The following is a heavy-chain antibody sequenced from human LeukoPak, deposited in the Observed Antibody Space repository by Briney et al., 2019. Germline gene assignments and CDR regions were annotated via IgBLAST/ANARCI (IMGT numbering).Heavy chain of an antibody. CDR3: ARHMPGYSSSPPMDV. CDR2: IYHSGST. Sequence: SETLSLTCAVSGGSISSSNWWSWVRQPPGKGLEWIGEIYHSGSTNYNPSLKSRVTISVDRSKNQFSLKLSSVTAADTAVYYCARHMPGYSSSPPMDVWGQGTTVTVSS. D-gene: IGHD6-13*01. J-gene: IGHJ6*02. CDR1: GGSISSSNW. V-gene: IGHV4-4*02.